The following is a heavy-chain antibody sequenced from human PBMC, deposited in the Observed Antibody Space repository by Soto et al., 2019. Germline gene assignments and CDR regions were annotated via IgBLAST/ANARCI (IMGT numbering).Heavy chain of an antibody. Sequence: SQTLSLTCAISGDSVSSNSAAWNWIRQSPSRGLEWLGRTYYRSKWYNDYAVSVKSRITINPDTSKNQLSLQLNSVTPEDTAVYYWAREIAARPTYYYYMDVWGKGTTVTVSS. CDR2: TYYRSKWYN. CDR1: GDSVSSNSAA. D-gene: IGHD6-6*01. J-gene: IGHJ6*03. CDR3: AREIAARPTYYYYMDV. V-gene: IGHV6-1*01.